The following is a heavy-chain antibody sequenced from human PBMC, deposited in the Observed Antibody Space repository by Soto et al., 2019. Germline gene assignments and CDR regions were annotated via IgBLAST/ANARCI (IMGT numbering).Heavy chain of an antibody. CDR1: GGTFSSYA. V-gene: IGHV1-69*13. D-gene: IGHD6-13*01. Sequence: GASVKVSCKASGGTFSSYAISGVRQAPGQGLEWMGGIIPIFGTANYAQKFQGRVTITADESTSTAYMELSSLRSEDTAVYYCARGRIADDAFDIWGQGTMVTVS. CDR2: IIPIFGTA. J-gene: IGHJ3*02. CDR3: ARGRIADDAFDI.